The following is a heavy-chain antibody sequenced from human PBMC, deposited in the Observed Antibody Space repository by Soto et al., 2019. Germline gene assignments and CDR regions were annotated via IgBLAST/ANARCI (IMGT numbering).Heavy chain of an antibody. Sequence: GESLKISCKGSGYSFTSYWIGWVRQMPGKGLEWMGIIYPGDSDTRYSPSFQGQVTISADKSISTAYLQWSSLKASDTAMYYRARHSHYAFWSGTPAGAFDIWGQGTMVTVSS. CDR1: GYSFTSYW. CDR2: IYPGDSDT. D-gene: IGHD3-3*01. V-gene: IGHV5-51*01. CDR3: ARHSHYAFWSGTPAGAFDI. J-gene: IGHJ3*02.